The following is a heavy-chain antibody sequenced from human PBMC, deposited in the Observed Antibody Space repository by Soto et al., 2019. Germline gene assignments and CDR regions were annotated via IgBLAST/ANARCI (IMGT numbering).Heavy chain of an antibody. CDR1: GGTFSSYA. J-gene: IGHJ4*02. D-gene: IGHD3-22*01. CDR3: ARDRRADYDSSGYSATYDY. V-gene: IGHV1-69*13. CDR2: IIPIFGTA. Sequence: SVKVSCKASGGTFSSYAISWVRQAPGQGLEWMGGIIPIFGTANYAQKFQGRVTITADESTSTAYMELSSLRSEDTAVYYCARDRRADYDSSGYSATYDYWGQGTLVTVSS.